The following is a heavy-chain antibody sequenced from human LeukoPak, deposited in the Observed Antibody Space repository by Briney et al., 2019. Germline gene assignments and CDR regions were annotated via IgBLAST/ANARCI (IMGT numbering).Heavy chain of an antibody. CDR2: ISYDGSNK. V-gene: IGHV3-30*04. J-gene: IGHJ4*02. Sequence: HPGGSLRLSCAASGFTFSSYAMHWVRQAPGKGLEWVAVISYDGSNKYYADSVKGRFTISRDNSKNTLYLQMNSLRAEDTAVYYCARDPLYDWRYYFDYWGQGTLVTVSS. CDR1: GFTFSSYA. D-gene: IGHD1-1*01. CDR3: ARDPLYDWRYYFDY.